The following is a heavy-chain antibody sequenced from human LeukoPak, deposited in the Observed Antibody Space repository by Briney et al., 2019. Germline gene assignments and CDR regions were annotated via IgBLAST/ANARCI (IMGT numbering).Heavy chain of an antibody. V-gene: IGHV3-23*01. J-gene: IGHJ4*02. CDR2: ITGSGDST. Sequence: HPGGSLRLSCAASGFTFSSYAMNWVRQAPGKGLEWVSAITGSGDSTYYADSVKGRFTISRDNSKNTLYLQMNSLRAEDTAVYYCADSNYWYPVDYWGQGTLVTVSS. CDR3: ADSNYWYPVDY. CDR1: GFTFSSYA. D-gene: IGHD4-11*01.